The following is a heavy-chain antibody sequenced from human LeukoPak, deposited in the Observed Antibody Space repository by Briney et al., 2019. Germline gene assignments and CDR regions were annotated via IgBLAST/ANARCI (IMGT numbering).Heavy chain of an antibody. CDR3: ARGLGYDFWSGSLDV. CDR2: IYTSGST. Sequence: SETLSLTCTVSGGSISSYYWSWTRQPAGKGLEWIGRIYTSGSTNYNPSLKSRVTISVDTSKNQFSLKLSSVTAADTAVYYCARGLGYDFWSGSLDVWGKGTTATVSS. J-gene: IGHJ6*04. D-gene: IGHD3-3*01. CDR1: GGSISSYY. V-gene: IGHV4-4*07.